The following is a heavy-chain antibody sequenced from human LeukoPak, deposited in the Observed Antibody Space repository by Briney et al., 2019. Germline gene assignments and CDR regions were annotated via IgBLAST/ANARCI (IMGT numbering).Heavy chain of an antibody. CDR2: ISYDGSNR. CDR3: AKDPDSSSSYFDY. D-gene: IGHD6-6*01. V-gene: IGHV3-30*18. CDR1: GFTFSSYG. J-gene: IGHJ4*02. Sequence: GGSLRLSCAASGFTFSSYGMHWVRQAPGKGLEWVAVISYDGSNRYYADSVKGRFTISRDNSKNTLYLQMNSLRAEDTAVYYCAKDPDSSSSYFDYWGQGTLVSVSS.